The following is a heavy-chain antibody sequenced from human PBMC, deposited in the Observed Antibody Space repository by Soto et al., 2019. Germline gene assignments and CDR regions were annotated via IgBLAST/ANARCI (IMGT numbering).Heavy chain of an antibody. J-gene: IGHJ4*02. Sequence: ASVKVSCKASGYTFTSYYMHWVRQAPGQGLEWMGIINPSGGSTSYAQKFQGRVTMTRDTSTSTVYMELSSLRSEDTAVYYCARVSSSGYYYDSSGYYYDYWGQGTLVTVSS. CDR2: INPSGGST. V-gene: IGHV1-46*01. D-gene: IGHD3-22*01. CDR1: GYTFTSYY. CDR3: ARVSSSGYYYDSSGYYYDY.